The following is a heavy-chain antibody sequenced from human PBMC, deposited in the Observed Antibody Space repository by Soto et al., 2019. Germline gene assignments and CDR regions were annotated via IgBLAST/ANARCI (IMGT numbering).Heavy chain of an antibody. Sequence: SETLSLTCAVSGYSISSGYYWGWIRQPPGKGLEWIGTIYHSGSTYYNPSLKSRVTILVDTSKNQFSLKLSSVTAADTAVYYRAREGDDVLRFLEWLSDGGRYFDYWGQGTLVTVSS. D-gene: IGHD3-3*01. CDR3: AREGDDVLRFLEWLSDGGRYFDY. V-gene: IGHV4-38-2*02. CDR2: IYHSGST. J-gene: IGHJ4*02. CDR1: GYSISSGYY.